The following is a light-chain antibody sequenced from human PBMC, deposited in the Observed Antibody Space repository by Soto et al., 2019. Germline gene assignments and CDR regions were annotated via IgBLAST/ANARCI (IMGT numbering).Light chain of an antibody. Sequence: QSALTQPASVSGSPGRSITISCTGTSSDIGGYNHVSWYQQHPGKGPKLIICVDSDRPSGVSNRFSGSKSGNTASLTISGLQPEDEADYYCSSYTTSDTLIFGGGTKLTVL. J-gene: IGLJ2*01. V-gene: IGLV2-14*01. CDR1: SSDIGGYNH. CDR3: SSYTTSDTLI. CDR2: VDS.